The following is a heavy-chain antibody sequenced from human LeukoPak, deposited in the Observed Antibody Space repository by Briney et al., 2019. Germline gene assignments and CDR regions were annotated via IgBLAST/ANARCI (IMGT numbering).Heavy chain of an antibody. CDR1: GVSISSYY. V-gene: IGHV4-4*07. CDR3: AREGGDPRWLDP. CDR2: INTSGST. J-gene: IGHJ5*02. Sequence: SETLSLTCTVSGVSISSYYWTWIRQSAGKGLEWIGRINTSGSTNYNPSLRSRVTMSVNTSKNQFSLNLTSVNAADTAVYSCAREGGDPRWLDPWGQGTLVTVSS. D-gene: IGHD6-25*01.